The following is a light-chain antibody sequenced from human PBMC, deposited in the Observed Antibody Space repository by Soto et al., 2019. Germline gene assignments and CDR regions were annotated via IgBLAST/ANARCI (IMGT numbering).Light chain of an antibody. J-gene: IGKJ2*01. CDR1: QSVLYSSNNKNY. Sequence: DIVMTQSPDSLAASLGERATINCKSSQSVLYSSNNKNYLAWYQQKPGQPPKLLIYWASTRESGVPDRFSGSGSVTDITLTISSLQAEDVAVYYCQQYYATPPYTFGQGTKVEIK. CDR3: QQYYATPPYT. V-gene: IGKV4-1*01. CDR2: WAS.